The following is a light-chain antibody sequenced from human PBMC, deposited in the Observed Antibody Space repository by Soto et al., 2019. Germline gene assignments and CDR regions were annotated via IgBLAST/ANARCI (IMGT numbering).Light chain of an antibody. J-gene: IGLJ1*01. CDR1: SSTIGAGYD. Sequence: SVLPQPPSLYGAPGQTVIISCTGNSSTIGAGYDVHWYQHLPGTAPKLLISANSNRPSGVPDRFSGSKSGTSASLAITGLQAEDEADYYCQSYDSSLSGFYVFGTGTKVTVL. V-gene: IGLV1-40*01. CDR3: QSYDSSLSGFYV. CDR2: ANS.